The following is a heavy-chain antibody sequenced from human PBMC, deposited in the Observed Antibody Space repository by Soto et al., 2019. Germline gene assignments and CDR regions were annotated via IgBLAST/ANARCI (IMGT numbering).Heavy chain of an antibody. V-gene: IGHV1-58*01. CDR2: TAVGSGDT. CDR1: SFRLSSSA. D-gene: IGHD2-8*01. J-gene: IGHJ5*02. Sequence: SAEVACKDSSFRLSSSAVQWMRQTPGQRLEWIGWTAVGSGDTRYAQKFQDRVTIIRDLSTSTSYLELSSLDYEDTAVYYCVRDSLMRTSWGQGARVTVSS. CDR3: VRDSLMRTS.